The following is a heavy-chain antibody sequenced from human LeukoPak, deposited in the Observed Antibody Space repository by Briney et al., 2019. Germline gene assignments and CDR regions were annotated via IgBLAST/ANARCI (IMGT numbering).Heavy chain of an antibody. CDR3: AKDHLLCTSTSCYIDYFDS. V-gene: IGHV3-23*01. D-gene: IGHD2-2*02. CDR2: FTGRPGRT. Sequence: GGSLRLSCETSGFTFTNYAMSWVRQAPGKGLEWLSAFTGRPGRTYYAGSVRGRFTISRDTSKNTLFLEMSSLRVEDTAIYFCAKDHLLCTSTSCYIDYFDSWGQGTLVTVSS. J-gene: IGHJ4*02. CDR1: GFTFTNYA.